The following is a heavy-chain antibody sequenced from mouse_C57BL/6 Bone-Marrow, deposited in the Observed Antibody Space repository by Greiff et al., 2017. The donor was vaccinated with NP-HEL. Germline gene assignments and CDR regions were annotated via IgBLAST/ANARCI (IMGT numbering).Heavy chain of an antibody. CDR1: GFTFSDFY. D-gene: IGHD1-1*01. CDR2: SRNKANDYTT. Sequence: EVKLMESGGGLVQSGRSLRLSCATSGFTFSDFYMEWVRQAPGKGLEWIAASRNKANDYTTEYSASVKGRFIVSRDTSQSILYFQMNALRAEDTAIYYCARVNYGSSYRYFDVWGTGTTVTVSS. CDR3: ARVNYGSSYRYFDV. V-gene: IGHV7-1*01. J-gene: IGHJ1*03.